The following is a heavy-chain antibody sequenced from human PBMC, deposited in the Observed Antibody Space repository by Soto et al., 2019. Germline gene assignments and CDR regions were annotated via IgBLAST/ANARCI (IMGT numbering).Heavy chain of an antibody. D-gene: IGHD1-1*01. CDR3: AIQLDHAW. CDR2: VIPILGTS. CDR1: LGTLSSYA. V-gene: IGHV1-69*13. Sequence: SVNVSCKASLGTLSSYAISWVRQAPRQRLEWMGGVIPILGTSNYAQQFQGRDTTTADESTSTAYMELSSLRSEDTAVYYCAIQLDHAWWGQGTLVTVSP. J-gene: IGHJ4*02.